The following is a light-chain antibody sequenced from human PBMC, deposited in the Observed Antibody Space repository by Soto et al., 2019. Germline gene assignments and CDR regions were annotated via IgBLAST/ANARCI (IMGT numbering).Light chain of an antibody. V-gene: IGKV3-11*01. J-gene: IGKJ1*01. CDR2: DAS. CDR3: QQRSNWPRTWT. Sequence: EMVLTRSPATLSLSPGERAPLSCRASQSFHSYLAWYQRKPGQAPRLLIYDASNSSTGIPARFSGSGSGTELALTISSLEPEDFAVYSCQQRSNWPRTWTFGQGTKVDIK. CDR1: QSFHSY.